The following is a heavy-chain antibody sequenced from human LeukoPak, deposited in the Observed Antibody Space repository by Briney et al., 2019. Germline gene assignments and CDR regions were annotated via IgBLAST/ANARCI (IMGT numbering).Heavy chain of an antibody. J-gene: IGHJ4*02. D-gene: IGHD1-26*01. Sequence: SETLSLTCTVSGGSISSYYWSWLRQPPGKGLEWIGYIYYSGSTNYNPSLKSRVTISVDTSKNQFSLKLSSVTAADTAVYYCARDFDPYSGSYLDYWGQGTLVTVSS. V-gene: IGHV4-59*01. CDR1: GGSISSYY. CDR3: ARDFDPYSGSYLDY. CDR2: IYYSGST.